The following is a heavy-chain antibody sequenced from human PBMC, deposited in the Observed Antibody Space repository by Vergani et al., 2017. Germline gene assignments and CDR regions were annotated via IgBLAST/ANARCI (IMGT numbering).Heavy chain of an antibody. D-gene: IGHD6-13*01. CDR3: ERYVYSSRRDYYGMDV. CDR1: GYTFTSYD. CDR2: MNPNSGNT. V-gene: IGHV1-8*01. Sequence: QVQLVQSGAEVKKPGASVKVSCKASGYTFTSYDINWVRQATGQGLEWMGWMNPNSGNTGYAQKLQGRVTMTRNTSISKAYMALSSLRAEDTAVYYCERYVYSSRRDYYGMDVWGQGTTVTVSS. J-gene: IGHJ6*02.